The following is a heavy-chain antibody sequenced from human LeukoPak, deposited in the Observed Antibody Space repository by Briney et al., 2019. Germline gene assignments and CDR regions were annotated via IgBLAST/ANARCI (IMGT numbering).Heavy chain of an antibody. D-gene: IGHD5-18*01. CDR3: ARSGDTAMVMYYFDY. J-gene: IGHJ4*02. CDR1: GGTFSSYA. Sequence: ASVKVSCKASGGTFSSYAISWVRQAPGQGLEWMGRINPNSGGTNYAQKFQGRVTMTRDTSISTAYMELSRLRSDDTAVYYCARSGDTAMVMYYFDYWGQGTLVTVSS. V-gene: IGHV1-2*06. CDR2: INPNSGGT.